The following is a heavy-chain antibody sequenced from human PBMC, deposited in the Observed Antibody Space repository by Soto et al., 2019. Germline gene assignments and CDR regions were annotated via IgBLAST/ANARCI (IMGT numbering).Heavy chain of an antibody. J-gene: IGHJ6*02. Sequence: ASAPVSCKASGYTFTSYAMDWVRQAPGQRLEWMGWINAGNGNTKYSQKFQGRVTITRDTSASTAYMELSSLRSEDTAVYYCGRGWMGAAHMDVWGQGTTVTVSS. V-gene: IGHV1-3*01. CDR3: GRGWMGAAHMDV. CDR2: INAGNGNT. D-gene: IGHD1-26*01. CDR1: GYTFTSYA.